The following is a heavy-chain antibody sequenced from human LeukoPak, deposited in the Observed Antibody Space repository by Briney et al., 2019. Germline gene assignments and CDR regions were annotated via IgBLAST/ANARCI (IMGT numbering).Heavy chain of an antibody. J-gene: IGHJ4*02. CDR1: GYTFSSYG. CDR3: ARVAERHLDYYFDY. V-gene: IGHV1-18*01. D-gene: IGHD6-25*01. Sequence: ASVKVSCKASGYTFSSYGFSWVRQAPGQGLEWMGWISAYNGDTKYAQKLQGRVTMTTDTSTTTAYMELRSVRSDDTAVYYCARVAERHLDYYFDYWGQGTLVTVSS. CDR2: ISAYNGDT.